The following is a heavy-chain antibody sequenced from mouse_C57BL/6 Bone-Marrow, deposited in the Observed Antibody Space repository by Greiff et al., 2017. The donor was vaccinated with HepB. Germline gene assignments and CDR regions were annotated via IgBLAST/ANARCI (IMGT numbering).Heavy chain of an antibody. Sequence: EVQLVESGPVLVKPGASVKMSCKASGYTFTDYYMNWVKQSHGKSLEWIGVINPYNGGTSYNQKFKGKATLTVDKSSSTAYMELNSLTSEDSAVYYCARPYFITTVVNYWGQGTTLTVSS. J-gene: IGHJ2*01. CDR3: ARPYFITTVVNY. V-gene: IGHV1-19*01. D-gene: IGHD1-1*01. CDR1: GYTFTDYY. CDR2: INPYNGGT.